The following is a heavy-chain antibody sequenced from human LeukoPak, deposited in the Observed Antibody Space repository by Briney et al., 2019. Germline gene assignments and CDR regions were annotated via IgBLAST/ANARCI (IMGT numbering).Heavy chain of an antibody. J-gene: IGHJ2*01. CDR3: ARDTGWYLDL. CDR2: ITGDGSST. V-gene: IGHV3-74*01. CDR1: GVTFSGYW. Sequence: GGSLRLSCAASGVTFSGYWIHWVRQAPGKGLVWVSRITGDGSSTSYADSVKGRFTISRDNAKNTLYLQMISLRAEDTAVYYCARDTGWYLDLWGRGTLVTVSS. D-gene: IGHD4-17*01.